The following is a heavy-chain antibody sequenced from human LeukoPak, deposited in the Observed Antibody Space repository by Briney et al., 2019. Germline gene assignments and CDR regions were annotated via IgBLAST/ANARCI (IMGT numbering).Heavy chain of an antibody. D-gene: IGHD3-10*01. CDR1: GFTLRSYS. Sequence: WGSLRLSCAASGFTLRSYSMNWVRQAPGKGLEWVASINSSSSYIYYADSVKGRFTISRDNAKNSLYLQMNSLRAEDTAVYYCARVSESYYGSGSYYNGLGYWGQGTLVTVSS. CDR3: ARVSESYYGSGSYYNGLGY. CDR2: INSSSSYI. J-gene: IGHJ4*02. V-gene: IGHV3-21*01.